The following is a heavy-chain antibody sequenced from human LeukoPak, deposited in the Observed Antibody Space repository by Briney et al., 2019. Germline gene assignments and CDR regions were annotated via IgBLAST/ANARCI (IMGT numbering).Heavy chain of an antibody. CDR2: MFTIESS. CDR3: ARDADPYIPARLLFDY. D-gene: IGHD6-6*01. V-gene: IGHV4-4*07. J-gene: IGHJ4*02. Sequence: SETLSLTCTVSGASISSSYWSWIRQPAGRGLEWIGRMFTIESSNYNPSLKSRVTMSLDMSKNQFSLRLISVTAADTAVYYCARDADPYIPARLLFDYWGQGILVTVSS. CDR1: GASISSSY.